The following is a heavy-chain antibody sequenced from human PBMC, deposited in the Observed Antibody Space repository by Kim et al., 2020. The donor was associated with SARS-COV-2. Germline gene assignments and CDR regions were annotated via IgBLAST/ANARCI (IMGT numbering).Heavy chain of an antibody. CDR1: GYTFTSYY. V-gene: IGHV1-46*01. Sequence: ASVKVSCKASGYTFTSYYMHWVRQAPGQGLEWMGIINPSGGSTSYAQKFQGRVTMTRDTSTSTVYMELSSLRSEDTAVYYCARLRITNYNWNYEGSYYYYYGMDVWGQGTTVTVSS. J-gene: IGHJ6*02. CDR3: ARLRITNYNWNYEGSYYYYYGMDV. CDR2: INPSGGST. D-gene: IGHD1-7*01.